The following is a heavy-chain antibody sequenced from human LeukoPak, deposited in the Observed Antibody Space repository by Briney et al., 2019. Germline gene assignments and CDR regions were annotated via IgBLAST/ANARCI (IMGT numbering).Heavy chain of an antibody. CDR2: IWYDGSNK. CDR3: AREDGDCLDY. V-gene: IGHV3-33*01. CDR1: GFTFSTHG. J-gene: IGHJ4*02. D-gene: IGHD2-21*02. Sequence: PGGSLRLSCAASGFTFSTHGMHWVRQTPGKGLEWVAVIWYDGSNKYYADSVKGRFTISRDNSKNRLYLQMNSLGAEDTAVYYCAREDGDCLDYWGQGTLVTVSS.